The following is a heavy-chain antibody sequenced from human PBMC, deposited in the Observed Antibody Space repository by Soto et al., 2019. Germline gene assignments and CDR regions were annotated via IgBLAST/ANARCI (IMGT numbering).Heavy chain of an antibody. CDR3: VRDRSGSYLEGFDY. D-gene: IGHD1-26*01. CDR1: GFTFSSYW. J-gene: IGHJ4*02. V-gene: IGHV3-7*01. CDR2: IKHDGSEK. Sequence: EVQLVESGGGLVHLGGPRRLSCAASGFTFSSYWMTWVRQAPGKGLEWVANIKHDGSEKYYVDSVKGRFTISRDNARNSVFLEMKSLRAEDTAVYSCVRDRSGSYLEGFDYWGQGTLVTVSS.